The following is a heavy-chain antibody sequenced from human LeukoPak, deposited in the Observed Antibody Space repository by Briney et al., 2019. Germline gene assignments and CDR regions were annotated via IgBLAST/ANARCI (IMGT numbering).Heavy chain of an antibody. CDR3: AREDILTGYDL. Sequence: GESLKISCKGSGYSFTSYWISWVRQMPGKGREWMGRIDPSDSYINYSPSFQGHVTISVDKSLSTAYLQWSSLKASDTAMYYCAREDILTGYDLWGQGTLVTVSS. J-gene: IGHJ4*02. CDR1: GYSFTSYW. D-gene: IGHD3-9*01. V-gene: IGHV5-10-1*01. CDR2: IDPSDSYI.